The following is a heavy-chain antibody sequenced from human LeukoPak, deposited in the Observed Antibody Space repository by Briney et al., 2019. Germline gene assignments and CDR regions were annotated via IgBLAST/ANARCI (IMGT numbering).Heavy chain of an antibody. J-gene: IGHJ4*02. Sequence: SETLSLTCTVSGGSISSYYWSWIRQPPGKGLEWIGYIYYSGSTNYNPSLKSRVTISVDTSKNQFSLKLSSVTAADTAVYYCARETGIAAARTFDYWGQGALVTVSS. CDR2: IYYSGST. CDR1: GGSISSYY. D-gene: IGHD6-13*01. V-gene: IGHV4-59*01. CDR3: ARETGIAAARTFDY.